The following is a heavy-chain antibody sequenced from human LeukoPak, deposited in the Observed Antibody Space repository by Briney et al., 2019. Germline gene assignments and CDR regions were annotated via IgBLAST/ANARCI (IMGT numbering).Heavy chain of an antibody. CDR2: SYYSGST. J-gene: IGHJ4*02. CDR3: ARFHDSSGVDY. D-gene: IGHD3-22*01. CDR1: GGSISSGGYY. V-gene: IGHV4-31*03. Sequence: SETLSLTCTVSGGSISSGGYYWSWLRQYPGKGLEWIGNSYYSGSTYYNPSLKSRVIISVDTSKNQFALKVSSVTAADTAVYYCARFHDSSGVDYWGQGTLVTVSS.